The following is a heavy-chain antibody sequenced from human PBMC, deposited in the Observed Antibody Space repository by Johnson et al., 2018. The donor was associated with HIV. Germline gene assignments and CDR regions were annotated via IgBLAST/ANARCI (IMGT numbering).Heavy chain of an antibody. Sequence: QVQLVESGGGVVQPGRSLILSCAASGFTFSSYAMHWVRQAPGKGLEWVAVISYDGSNKYYADSVRGRFTISRDNSKNTLYLQVNGLRVEDTAVFYFASGEDYGGNYGALDIWGQGTMVTVSS. CDR2: ISYDGSNK. CDR1: GFTFSSYA. V-gene: IGHV3-30*04. CDR3: ASGEDYGGNYGALDI. J-gene: IGHJ3*02. D-gene: IGHD4-23*01.